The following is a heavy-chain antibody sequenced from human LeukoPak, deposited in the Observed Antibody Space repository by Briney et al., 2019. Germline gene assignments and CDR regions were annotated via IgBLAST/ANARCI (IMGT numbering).Heavy chain of an antibody. V-gene: IGHV3-23*01. J-gene: IGHJ4*02. CDR1: GLTFSIYA. CDR3: ATDQGDY. Sequence: GGSLRLSCAGPGLTFSIYAMSWVRQAPGKGLEWVSGISGSGGNTYYADSVKGRFTISRDNSKNTLFLQMNSLRVEDTAVYYCATDQGDYRGQGTLVTVSS. CDR2: ISGSGGNT.